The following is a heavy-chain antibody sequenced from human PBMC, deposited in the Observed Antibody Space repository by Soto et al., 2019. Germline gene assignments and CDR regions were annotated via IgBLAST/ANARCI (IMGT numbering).Heavy chain of an antibody. CDR1: GFSLSTSGVG. D-gene: IGHD5-18*01. V-gene: IGHV2-5*02. J-gene: IGHJ5*01. CDR3: PHRRPWIPRQYNWFDP. Sequence: SGPTLVNPTQTLTLTCTFSGFSLSTSGVGVGWIRQPPGKALEWLALIYWDDDKRYSPSLKSRLTITKDTSKNQVVLTMTNMAPVDTATYYCPHRRPWIPRQYNWFDPWGPGTLLNVSS. CDR2: IYWDDDK.